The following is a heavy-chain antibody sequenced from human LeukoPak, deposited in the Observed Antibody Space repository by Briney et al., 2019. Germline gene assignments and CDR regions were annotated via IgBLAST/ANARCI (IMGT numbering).Heavy chain of an antibody. D-gene: IGHD3-22*01. CDR2: ISAYNGNT. Sequence: GASVKVSCKASGYTFTSYGISWVRQAPGQGLEWMGWISAYNGNTNYAQKLQGRVTMTTDTSTSTAYMELSSLRSEDTAVYYCARVHYYDSSGYPLGYWGQGTLVTVSS. J-gene: IGHJ4*02. V-gene: IGHV1-18*01. CDR3: ARVHYYDSSGYPLGY. CDR1: GYTFTSYG.